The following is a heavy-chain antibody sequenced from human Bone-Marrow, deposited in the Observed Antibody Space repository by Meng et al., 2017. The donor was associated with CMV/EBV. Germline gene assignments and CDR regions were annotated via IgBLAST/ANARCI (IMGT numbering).Heavy chain of an antibody. V-gene: IGHV1-69*02. J-gene: IGHJ4*02. CDR2: IIPILGIA. Sequence: SVKVSCKASGGTFSSYTISWVRQAPGQGLEWMGRIIPILGIANYAQKFQGRVTITADKSTSTAYMELSSLRSEDTAVYYCAITYNWNDVGGYHWGQGTLVNGAS. D-gene: IGHD1-1*01. CDR3: AITYNWNDVGGYH. CDR1: GGTFSSYT.